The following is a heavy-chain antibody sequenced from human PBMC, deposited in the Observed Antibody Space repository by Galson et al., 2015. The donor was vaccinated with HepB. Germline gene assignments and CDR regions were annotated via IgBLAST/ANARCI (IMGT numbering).Heavy chain of an antibody. CDR2: INTNTWNP. Sequence: SVKVSCKASGYTFTSYAMNWVRQAPGQGLEWMGWINTNTWNPTYAQGFTGRFVFSLDTSVSTAYLQISSLKAEDTAVYYCARESEVVAATGIDYWGQGTLVTVSS. CDR3: ARESEVVAATGIDY. J-gene: IGHJ4*02. V-gene: IGHV7-4-1*02. D-gene: IGHD2-15*01. CDR1: GYTFTSYA.